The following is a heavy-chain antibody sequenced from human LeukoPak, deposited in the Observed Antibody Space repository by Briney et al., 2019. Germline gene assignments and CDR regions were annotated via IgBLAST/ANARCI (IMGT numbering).Heavy chain of an antibody. Sequence: SETLSLTCAVYGGSFSSYYWGWIRQPPGKGLEWIGSIYYSGSTYYNPSLKSRVAISVDTSKNQFSLKLSSVTAADTAVYYCARHLTYTVVTCFMCYFDYWGQGTLVTVSS. CDR1: GGSFSSYY. CDR2: IYYSGST. V-gene: IGHV4-39*01. CDR3: ARHLTYTVVTCFMCYFDY. D-gene: IGHD2-15*01. J-gene: IGHJ4*02.